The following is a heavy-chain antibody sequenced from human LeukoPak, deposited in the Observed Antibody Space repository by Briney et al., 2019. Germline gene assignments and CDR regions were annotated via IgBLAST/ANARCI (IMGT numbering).Heavy chain of an antibody. CDR2: ISAYNGNT. D-gene: IGHD6-13*01. Sequence: ASVKVSCKASGYTFTSYGISWVRQAPGQGLEWMGWISAYNGNTNYAQKVQGRVTMTTDTSTSTAYMELRSLRSDDTAVYYCARAPSSSWYRASDYWGQGTLVTVSS. CDR3: ARAPSSSWYRASDY. V-gene: IGHV1-18*01. CDR1: GYTFTSYG. J-gene: IGHJ4*02.